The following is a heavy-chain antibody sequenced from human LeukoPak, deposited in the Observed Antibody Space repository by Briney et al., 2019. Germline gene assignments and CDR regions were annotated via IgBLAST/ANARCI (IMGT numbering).Heavy chain of an antibody. CDR2: IIPILGIA. CDR3: ARDRLEAVFDY. J-gene: IGHJ4*02. D-gene: IGHD1-1*01. CDR1: GGTFSSYA. Sequence: APVKVSCKASGGTFSSYAISWVRQAPGQGLEWMGRIIPILGIANYAQKFQGSVTITADKSTSTAYMELSSLRSEDTAVYYCARDRLEAVFDYWGQGTLVTVSS. V-gene: IGHV1-69*04.